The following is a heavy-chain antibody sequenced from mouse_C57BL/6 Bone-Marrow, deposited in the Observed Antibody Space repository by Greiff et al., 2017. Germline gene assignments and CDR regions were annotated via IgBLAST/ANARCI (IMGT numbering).Heavy chain of an antibody. CDR3: ARSLWELRYWYFDV. J-gene: IGHJ1*03. V-gene: IGHV3-8*01. D-gene: IGHD1-1*02. CDR2: ISYSGST. Sequence: VPLQQSGPGLAKPSQTLSLTCSVTGYSITSDYWNWIRKFPGNKLEYMGYISYSGSTYYNPSLKSRISITRDTSKNQYYLQLNSVTTEDTATYYCARSLWELRYWYFDVWGTGTTVTVSS. CDR1: GYSITSDY.